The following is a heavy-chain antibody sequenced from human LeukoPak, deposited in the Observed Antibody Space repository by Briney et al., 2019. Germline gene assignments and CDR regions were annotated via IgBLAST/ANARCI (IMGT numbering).Heavy chain of an antibody. Sequence: PSETLSLTCSISGASINNYYWNWIRQPAGKGLEWIGRMFTRVSSNYNPSLMSRVTVSLDTSSNQFSLKLTSVTAADSAVYYCARAACTPTSCSGFDYWGQGILVTVSS. D-gene: IGHD2-2*01. CDR3: ARAACTPTSCSGFDY. J-gene: IGHJ4*02. CDR2: MFTRVSS. V-gene: IGHV4-4*07. CDR1: GASINNYY.